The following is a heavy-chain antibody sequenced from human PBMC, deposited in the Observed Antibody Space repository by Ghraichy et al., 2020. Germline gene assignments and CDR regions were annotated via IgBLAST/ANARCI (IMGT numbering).Heavy chain of an antibody. CDR2: INHSGST. CDR3: ATPGRYCSGGSCYPLYYYYGMDV. V-gene: IGHV4-34*01. CDR1: GGSFSGYY. J-gene: IGHJ6*02. D-gene: IGHD2-15*01. Sequence: SQTLSLTCAVYGGSFSGYYWSWIRQPPGKGLEWIGEINHSGSTNYNPSLKSRVTISVDTSKNQFSLKLSSVTAADTAVYYCATPGRYCSGGSCYPLYYYYGMDVWGQGTTVTVSS.